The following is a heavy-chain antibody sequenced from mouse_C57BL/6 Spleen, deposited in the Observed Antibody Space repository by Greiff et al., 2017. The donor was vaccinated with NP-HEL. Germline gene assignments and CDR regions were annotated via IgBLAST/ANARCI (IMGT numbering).Heavy chain of an antibody. Sequence: QVQLQQSGPELVKPGASVKISCKASGYAFSSSWMNWVKQRPGKGLEWIGRIYPGDGDPNYNGKFKGKATLTADKSSSTAYMQLSSLTSEDSAVYFCARCPSDYDYEFYAMDYWGQGTSVTVSS. D-gene: IGHD2-4*01. CDR3: ARCPSDYDYEFYAMDY. CDR1: GYAFSSSW. CDR2: IYPGDGDP. J-gene: IGHJ4*01. V-gene: IGHV1-82*01.